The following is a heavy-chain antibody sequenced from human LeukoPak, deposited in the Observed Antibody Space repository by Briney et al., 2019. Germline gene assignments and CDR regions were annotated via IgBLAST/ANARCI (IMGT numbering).Heavy chain of an antibody. V-gene: IGHV3-48*04. D-gene: IGHD6-19*01. CDR2: VIRSSSTI. J-gene: IGHJ4*02. Sequence: GGSLRLSCAASGFTFSNYSMNWVRQAPGKGLEWVSYVIRSSSTIYYADSVKGRFTISRDNAKNSLYLQMNSLRAEDTALYYCARRYSSGCFDYWGQGTLVTVSS. CDR1: GFTFSNYS. CDR3: ARRYSSGCFDY.